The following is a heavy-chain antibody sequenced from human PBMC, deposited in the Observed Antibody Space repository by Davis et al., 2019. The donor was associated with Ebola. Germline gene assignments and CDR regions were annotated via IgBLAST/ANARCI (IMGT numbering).Heavy chain of an antibody. CDR1: GYTFTNYG. J-gene: IGHJ6*02. V-gene: IGHV1-18*04. CDR2: INPHNGNT. Sequence: AASVQVSCKASGYTFTNYGITWVRQAPGQGLEWMGWINPHNGNTNYAQNVQGRVIMTSDTSTSTAYMELRSLRSDDTVVYYCARDARSVWELYYYGMDVWGQGTTVTVSS. D-gene: IGHD1-26*01. CDR3: ARDARSVWELYYYGMDV.